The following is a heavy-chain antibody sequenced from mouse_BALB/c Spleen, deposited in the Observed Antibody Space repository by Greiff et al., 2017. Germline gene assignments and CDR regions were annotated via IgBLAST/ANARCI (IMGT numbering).Heavy chain of an antibody. CDR3: ARHFYYGSSYYAMDY. D-gene: IGHD1-1*01. V-gene: IGHV5-9-3*01. Sequence: EVQLVESGGGLVKPGGSLKLSCAASGFTFSSYAMSWVRQTPEKRLEWVATISSGGSYTYYPDSVKGRFTISRDNAKNTLYLQMSSLRSEDTAMYYCARHFYYGSSYYAMDYWGQGTSVTVSS. J-gene: IGHJ4*01. CDR1: GFTFSSYA. CDR2: ISSGGSYT.